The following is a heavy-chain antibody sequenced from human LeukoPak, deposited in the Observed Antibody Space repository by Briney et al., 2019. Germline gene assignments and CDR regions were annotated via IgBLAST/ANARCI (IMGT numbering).Heavy chain of an antibody. J-gene: IGHJ4*02. CDR3: AKSTYYYDSSGYYFDY. CDR2: VSGDGGSK. D-gene: IGHD3-22*01. V-gene: IGHV3-30-3*02. CDR1: GFTLSSYS. Sequence: GGSLRLSCAASGFTLSSYSMHWVRQAPGKGLEWVAVVSGDGGSKYYADSVKGRFTISRDNSKNTLYLQMNSLSTEDTAVYYCAKSTYYYDSSGYYFDYWGQGTLVTVSS.